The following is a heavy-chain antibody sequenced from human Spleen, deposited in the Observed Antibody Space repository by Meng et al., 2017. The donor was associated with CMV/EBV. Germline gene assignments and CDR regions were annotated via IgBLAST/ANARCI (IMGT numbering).Heavy chain of an antibody. CDR1: GFTFSSYA. Sequence: GESLKISCAASGFTFSSYAMHWVRQAPGKGLEWVAVISYDGSNKYYADSVKGRFTISRDNSKNTLYLQMNSLRAEDTAVYYCVREFYDFWSGYYAFPGYWGQGTLVTVSS. J-gene: IGHJ4*02. CDR2: ISYDGSNK. CDR3: VREFYDFWSGYYAFPGY. V-gene: IGHV3-30*04. D-gene: IGHD3-3*01.